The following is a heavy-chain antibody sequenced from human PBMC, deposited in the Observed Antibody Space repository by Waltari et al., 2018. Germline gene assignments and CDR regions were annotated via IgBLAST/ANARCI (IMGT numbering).Heavy chain of an antibody. CDR2: IDSGGGA. CDR3: VKETAYGYYFDN. Sequence: EVQLLESGGGLIPPGGSLTLSCAASGFTFNNYAMNWIRQAPGKVLEGGAVIDSGGGAYYADSVKGRFTISRDNSKNTLYLQMSSLRLEDTAVYYCVKETAYGYYFDNWGQGTLVSVSS. CDR1: GFTFNNYA. D-gene: IGHD3-10*01. V-gene: IGHV3-23*03. J-gene: IGHJ4*02.